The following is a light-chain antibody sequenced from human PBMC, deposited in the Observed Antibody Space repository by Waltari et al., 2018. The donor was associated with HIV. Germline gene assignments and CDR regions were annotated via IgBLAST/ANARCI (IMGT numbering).Light chain of an antibody. CDR2: AAS. Sequence: DIQMTQSPSSLSASVGDRVTITCRASQGIRYDLSWYQQTPGKAPKRLIYAASSLQSGVPSRFSGSGSGTEFTLTISSLQPEDFATYYCLQHNSYPRAFGQGTKVEIK. J-gene: IGKJ1*01. CDR3: LQHNSYPRA. V-gene: IGKV1-17*01. CDR1: QGIRYD.